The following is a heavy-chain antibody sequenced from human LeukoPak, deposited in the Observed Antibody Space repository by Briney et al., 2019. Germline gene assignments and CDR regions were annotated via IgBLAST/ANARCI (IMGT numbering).Heavy chain of an antibody. V-gene: IGHV3-53*05. CDR2: IYSGGST. J-gene: IGHJ4*02. CDR3: VKAVAGSFDY. Sequence: GGSLRLSCAASGFTVSSNYMSWVRQAPGKGLEWVSVIYSGGSTYYADSVKGRFTISRDNSKNTLYLQMSSLRTEDTAVYFCVKAVAGSFDYWGQGTLVTVSS. D-gene: IGHD3-10*01. CDR1: GFTVSSNY.